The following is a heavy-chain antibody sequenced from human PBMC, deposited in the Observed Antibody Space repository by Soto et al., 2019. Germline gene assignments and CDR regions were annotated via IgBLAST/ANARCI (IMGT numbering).Heavy chain of an antibody. D-gene: IGHD2-2*01. J-gene: IGHJ4*02. CDR3: AIDSIVVVPAAMVDY. CDR1: GYTFTSYG. Sequence: GASVQVSCKASGYTFTSYGISWVRQAPGQGLEWMGWISAYNGNTNYAQKLQGRVTMTTDTSTSTAYMELRSLRSDDTAVYYCAIDSIVVVPAAMVDYWGQRTLVTVSS. CDR2: ISAYNGNT. V-gene: IGHV1-18*04.